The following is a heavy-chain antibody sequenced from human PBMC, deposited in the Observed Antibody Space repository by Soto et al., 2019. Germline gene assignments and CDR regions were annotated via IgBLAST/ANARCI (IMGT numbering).Heavy chain of an antibody. CDR1: GGTISGYY. D-gene: IGHD3-3*01. V-gene: IGHV4-4*07. Sequence: NPSETLSLTCSVSGGTISGYYWTWIRQPAGKGLEWIGRIYSSGNTKYNPSLQSRVTMSLDTSNNQFSLRLTSVTAADTAVYYCARGQRFSDWFDPWGQGTLVTASS. CDR2: IYSSGNT. J-gene: IGHJ5*02. CDR3: ARGQRFSDWFDP.